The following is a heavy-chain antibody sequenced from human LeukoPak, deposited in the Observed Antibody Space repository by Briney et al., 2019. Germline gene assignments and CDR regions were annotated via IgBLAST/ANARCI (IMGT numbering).Heavy chain of an antibody. D-gene: IGHD4-11*01. V-gene: IGHV4-30-4*01. CDR3: ARGLTVTAEKVYYYYGMDV. CDR2: IYYSGST. Sequence: SETLSPTCTVSGGSISSGDYYWSWIRQPPGKGLEWIGYIYYSGSTYYNPSLKSRVTISVDTSKNQFSLKLSSVTAADTAVYYCARGLTVTAEKVYYYYGMDVWGQGTTVTVSS. J-gene: IGHJ6*02. CDR1: GGSISSGDYY.